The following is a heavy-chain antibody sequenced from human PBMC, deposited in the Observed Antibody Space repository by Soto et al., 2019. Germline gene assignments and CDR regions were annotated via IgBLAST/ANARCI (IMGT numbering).Heavy chain of an antibody. V-gene: IGHV3-30-3*01. D-gene: IGHD6-19*01. CDR1: GFTFSSYA. J-gene: IGHJ6*02. Sequence: GGSLRLSCAASGFTFSSYAMHWVRQAPGKGLEWVAVISYDGSNKYYADSVKGRFTISRDNSKNTLYLQMNSLRAEDTAVYYCARDGSSGWYGLLDYYYGMDVWGQGTTVTVSS. CDR2: ISYDGSNK. CDR3: ARDGSSGWYGLLDYYYGMDV.